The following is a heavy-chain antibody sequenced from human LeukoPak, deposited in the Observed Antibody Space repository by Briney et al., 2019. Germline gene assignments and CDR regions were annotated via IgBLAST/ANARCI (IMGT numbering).Heavy chain of an antibody. CDR3: TTEVAARLDYYYMDV. D-gene: IGHD6-19*01. J-gene: IGHJ6*03. Sequence: GGSLRPSCAASGFTFNSYAMSWVRQAPGKGLEWVGRIKSKTDGGTTDYAAPVKGRFTISRDDSKNTLYLQMNSLKTEDTAVYYCTTEVAARLDYYYMDVWGKGTTVTISS. CDR2: IKSKTDGGTT. V-gene: IGHV3-15*01. CDR1: GFTFNSYA.